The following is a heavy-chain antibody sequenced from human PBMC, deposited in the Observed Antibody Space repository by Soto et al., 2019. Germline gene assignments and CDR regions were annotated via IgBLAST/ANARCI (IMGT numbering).Heavy chain of an antibody. CDR2: IRRSGGST. CDR3: AKNRGSGNPFFYDMAV. D-gene: IGHD3-10*01. CDR1: GFSLSGYA. J-gene: IGHJ6*02. V-gene: IGHV3-23*01. Sequence: EVQLLESGGGLVQPGGSLRLSCAASGFSLSGYAMSWVRQAPGKGLEWVSSIRRSGGSTFYADSVEGRFTISRDDSKNTLYLQMDSRRVEDTAVYHCAKNRGSGNPFFYDMAVWGQGTTVTVSS.